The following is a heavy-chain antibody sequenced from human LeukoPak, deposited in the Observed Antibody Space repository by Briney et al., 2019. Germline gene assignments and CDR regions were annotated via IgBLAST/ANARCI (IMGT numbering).Heavy chain of an antibody. D-gene: IGHD6-13*01. CDR3: ARSWFSTGPADY. CDR1: GGSFSGYY. CDR2: IFHSGST. J-gene: IGHJ4*02. V-gene: IGHV4-34*12. Sequence: PSETLSLTCAVYGGSFSGYYWSWIRQPPGKGLEWIGSIFHSGSTYYNSSLKSRVTISVDTSKNQFSLKLTSVTAADTAVYYCARSWFSTGPADYWGQGTLVTVSS.